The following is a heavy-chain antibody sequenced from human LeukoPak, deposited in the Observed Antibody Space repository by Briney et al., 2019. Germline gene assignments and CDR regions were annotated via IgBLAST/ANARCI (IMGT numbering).Heavy chain of an antibody. Sequence: GGSLRLSCAASGSTFSSYSMNWVRQAPGKGLEWVSSISSSSSYIYYADSVRGRFTISRDNAKNSLYLQMNSLRAEDTAVYYCARMGVTNFDYWGQGTLVTVSS. J-gene: IGHJ4*02. CDR2: ISSSSSYI. CDR3: ARMGVTNFDY. CDR1: GSTFSSYS. D-gene: IGHD2-21*02. V-gene: IGHV3-21*01.